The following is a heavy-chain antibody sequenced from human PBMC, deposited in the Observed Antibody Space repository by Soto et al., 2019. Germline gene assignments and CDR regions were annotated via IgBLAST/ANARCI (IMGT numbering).Heavy chain of an antibody. V-gene: IGHV5-10-1*01. J-gene: IGHJ4*02. CDR1: GYSFAGYW. D-gene: IGHD3-22*01. Sequence: GESLKISCKGSGYSFAGYWITWVRQKPGKGLEWMGRIDPSDSQTYYSPSFRGHVTISVTKSITTVFLQWSSLRASDTAMYYCARQIYDSDTGPNFQYYFDSWGQGTPVAASP. CDR2: IDPSDSQT. CDR3: ARQIYDSDTGPNFQYYFDS.